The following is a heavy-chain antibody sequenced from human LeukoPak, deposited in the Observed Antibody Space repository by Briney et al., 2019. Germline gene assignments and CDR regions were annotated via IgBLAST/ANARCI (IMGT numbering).Heavy chain of an antibody. Sequence: ASVKVSCKASGGTFSSYAISWVRQAPGQGLEWMGGIIPIFGTANYAQKFQGRVTITADESTSTAYMELSSLRSEDTAVYYCARDRYGDGFAHFDYWGQGALVTVSS. CDR3: ARDRYGDGFAHFDY. D-gene: IGHD5-24*01. CDR1: GGTFSSYA. J-gene: IGHJ4*02. V-gene: IGHV1-69*13. CDR2: IIPIFGTA.